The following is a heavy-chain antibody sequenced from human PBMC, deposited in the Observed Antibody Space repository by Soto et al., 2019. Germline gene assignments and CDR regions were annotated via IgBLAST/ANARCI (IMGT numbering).Heavy chain of an antibody. CDR1: GGSIRSNIYY. V-gene: IGHV4-39*02. CDR2: VHYSGST. Sequence: SETLSLTCSVSGGSIRSNIYYWGWIRQPPGKGLEWIATVHYSGSTNYTPSLRSRVTISVDTSKNHFSLRLRSVTAADTAVFYCASKPSNWNTWMIYWGPGIQVTVSS. D-gene: IGHD1-1*01. J-gene: IGHJ4*02. CDR3: ASKPSNWNTWMIY.